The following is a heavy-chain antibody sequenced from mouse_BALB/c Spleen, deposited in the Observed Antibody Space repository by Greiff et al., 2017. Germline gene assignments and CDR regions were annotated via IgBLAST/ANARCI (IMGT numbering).Heavy chain of an antibody. CDR3: ARDGNYEDYAMDY. Sequence: EVKLVESGGGLVKPGGSLKLSCAASGFTFSDYYMYWVRQTPEKRLEWVATISDGGSYTYYPDSVKGRFTISRDNAKNNLYLQMSSLKSEDTAMYYCARDGNYEDYAMDYWGQGTSVTVSS. D-gene: IGHD2-1*01. CDR2: ISDGGSYT. V-gene: IGHV5-4*02. J-gene: IGHJ4*01. CDR1: GFTFSDYY.